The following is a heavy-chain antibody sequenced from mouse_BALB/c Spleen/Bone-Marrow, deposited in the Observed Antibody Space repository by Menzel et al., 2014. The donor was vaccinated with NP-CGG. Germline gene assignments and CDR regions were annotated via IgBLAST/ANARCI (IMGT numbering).Heavy chain of an antibody. Sequence: QVQLKQSDAELVKPGASVKISCKASGYTFTDHAIHWVKQKPEQGLEWIGHISPGNGDIKYNEKFKGKATLTADKSSSTAYMQLNSLTSEDSAAYFCKKLWDFDVWGAGTTVTVSS. J-gene: IGHJ1*01. CDR3: KKLWDFDV. V-gene: IGHV1S53*02. CDR2: ISPGNGDI. CDR1: GYTFTDHA. D-gene: IGHD1-3*01.